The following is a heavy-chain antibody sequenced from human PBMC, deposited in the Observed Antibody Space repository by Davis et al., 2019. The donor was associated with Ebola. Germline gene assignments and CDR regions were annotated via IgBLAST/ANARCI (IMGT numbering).Heavy chain of an antibody. CDR2: IRSKANSYAT. Sequence: PGGSLRLSCAASGFTFSGSAMHWVRQASGKGLEWVGRIRSKANSYATAYAASVKGRFTISRDDSKNTAYLQMNSLKTEDTAVYYCTSETTDYYYYYGMDVWGQGTTVTVSS. CDR1: GFTFSGSA. V-gene: IGHV3-73*01. CDR3: TSETTDYYYYYGMDV. J-gene: IGHJ6*02. D-gene: IGHD4-17*01.